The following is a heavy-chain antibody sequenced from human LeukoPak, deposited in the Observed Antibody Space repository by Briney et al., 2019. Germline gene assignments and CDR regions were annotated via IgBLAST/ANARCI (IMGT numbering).Heavy chain of an antibody. D-gene: IGHD3-16*01. Sequence: SETLSLTCTVSGVSISSSTYYWGWIRQPPGKGLEWIGSIYYSGSTYYNPSPKSRVTISVDTSKNQFSLKLSSVTAADTAVYYCARGQGALRLGKNEYFQHWGQGTLVTVSS. CDR2: IYYSGST. V-gene: IGHV4-39*07. J-gene: IGHJ1*01. CDR3: ARGQGALRLGKNEYFQH. CDR1: GVSISSSTYY.